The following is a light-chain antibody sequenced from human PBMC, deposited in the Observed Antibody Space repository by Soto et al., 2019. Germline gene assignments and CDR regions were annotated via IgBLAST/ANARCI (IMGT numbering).Light chain of an antibody. V-gene: IGLV2-8*01. CDR2: EVT. J-gene: IGLJ1*01. Sequence: QSVLTQAPAASASPGQSVTISCTVTSSDVGGYNYVSWYQQHPGKAPKLMIYEVTKRPSGVPDRFSGSKSGNTASLTVSGLQAEDEADYYCSSYAGTAYVFGTGTKVTV. CDR1: SSDVGGYNY. CDR3: SSYAGTAYV.